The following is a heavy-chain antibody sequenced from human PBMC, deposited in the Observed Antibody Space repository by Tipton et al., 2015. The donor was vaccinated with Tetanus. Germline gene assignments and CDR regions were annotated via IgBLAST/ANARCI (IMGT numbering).Heavy chain of an antibody. CDR2: IYYSGST. Sequence: TLSLTCTVSGGSISSYYWSWIRQPPGKGLEWIGYIYYSGSTNYNPSLKSRVTISVDTSKNQFSLKLSSVTAADTAVYYCARRGYSYGQKYYFDYWGQGTLVTVSS. D-gene: IGHD5-18*01. J-gene: IGHJ4*02. CDR3: ARRGYSYGQKYYFDY. V-gene: IGHV4-59*08. CDR1: GGSISSYY.